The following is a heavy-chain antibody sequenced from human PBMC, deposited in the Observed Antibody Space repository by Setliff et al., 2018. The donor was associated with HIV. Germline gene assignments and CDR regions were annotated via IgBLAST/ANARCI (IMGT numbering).Heavy chain of an antibody. CDR1: GGSINSYY. D-gene: IGHD6-6*01. CDR2: IHTSGSS. J-gene: IGHJ4*02. Sequence: SETLSLTCTVSGGSINSYYWSWIRQPAGKGLEWIGHIHTSGSSSYNPSLKSRVIISLDTSKNQISLKLNSVTAADTAVYYCARDLLGSSSLVDYWGQGTLVTVSS. V-gene: IGHV4-4*07. CDR3: ARDLLGSSSLVDY.